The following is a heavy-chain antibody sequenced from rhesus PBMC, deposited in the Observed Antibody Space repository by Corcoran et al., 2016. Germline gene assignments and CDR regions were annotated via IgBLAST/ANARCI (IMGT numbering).Heavy chain of an antibody. CDR2: IYGSGSST. J-gene: IGHJ4*01. V-gene: IGHV4-169*02. CDR1: GGSISSSY. Sequence: QLQLQESGPGLVKPSETLSVTCAVSGGSISSSYWSWIRQAPGKGLEWIGYIYGSGSSTNYNPALKRRVTLAVDTSKNQLSLKLSSVTAADTAVYYCASAGNWNYGGFDYWGQGVLVTVSS. CDR3: ASAGNWNYGGFDY. D-gene: IGHD1-26*01.